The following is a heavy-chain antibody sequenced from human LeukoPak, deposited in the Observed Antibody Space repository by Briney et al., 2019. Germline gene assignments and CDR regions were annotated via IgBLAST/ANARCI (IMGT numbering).Heavy chain of an antibody. D-gene: IGHD6-19*01. CDR1: WFPQQRFI. CDR2: ISSSSSYI. J-gene: IGHJ5*02. Sequence: GGSLSLSYAPSWFPQQRFIMNCLRQAPGKGLEWVSSISSSSSYIYYADSVKGRFTISRDNAKNSLYLQMSRVRCEQTTVYYIAGRYRSGSTWIDPWGQGTLVTVSS. CDR3: AGRYRSGSTWIDP. V-gene: IGHV3-21*01.